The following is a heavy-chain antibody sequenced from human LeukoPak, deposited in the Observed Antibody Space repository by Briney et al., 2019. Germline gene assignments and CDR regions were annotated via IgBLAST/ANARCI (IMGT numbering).Heavy chain of an antibody. D-gene: IGHD2-15*01. CDR2: IYSGGNT. CDR1: GFTFSSNF. CDR3: ARGGGSFYGMDV. V-gene: IGHV3-53*01. Sequence: GGSLRLSCAASGFTFSSNFMSWVRQAPGEGLEWVSIIYSGGNTYYADSVKGRFTISRDSPKNALYLQMNSLRAEDTAVYYCARGGGSFYGMDVWGQGTTVTVSS. J-gene: IGHJ6*02.